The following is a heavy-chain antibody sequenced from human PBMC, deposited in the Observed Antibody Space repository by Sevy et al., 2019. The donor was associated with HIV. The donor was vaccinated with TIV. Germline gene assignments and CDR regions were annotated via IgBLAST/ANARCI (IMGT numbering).Heavy chain of an antibody. Sequence: ETLSLTCTVSGGSISSYYWSWIQQPAGKGLEWIGRIYTSGSTNYNPSLKSRVTMSVDTSKNQFSLKLSSVTAADTAVYYCARLRGSGSPRWFDPWGQGTLVTVSS. CDR1: GGSISSYY. J-gene: IGHJ5*02. CDR2: IYTSGST. V-gene: IGHV4-4*07. CDR3: ARLRGSGSPRWFDP. D-gene: IGHD3-10*01.